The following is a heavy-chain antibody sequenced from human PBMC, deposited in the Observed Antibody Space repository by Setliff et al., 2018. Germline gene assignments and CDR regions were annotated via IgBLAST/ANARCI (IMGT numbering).Heavy chain of an antibody. CDR1: GGSFSNYA. V-gene: IGHV1-69*13. D-gene: IGHD3-10*01. Sequence: ASVKVSCKASGGSFSNYATIWVRQAPGQGPEWMGGIIPIYGSTNNAEKFQGRVTFSADESMSTVYMELSSLRAEDTALYYCAKSLRLDTSGSYWFDPWGQGTLVTVSS. CDR2: IIPIYGST. CDR3: AKSLRLDTSGSYWFDP. J-gene: IGHJ5*02.